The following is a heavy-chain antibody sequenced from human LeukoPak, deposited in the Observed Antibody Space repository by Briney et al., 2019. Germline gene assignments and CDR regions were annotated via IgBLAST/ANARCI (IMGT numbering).Heavy chain of an antibody. CDR2: IYSGGST. Sequence: GALRRSCAASGFTVRSNYMSWVRQAPGKGLEWVSVIYSGGSTYYAESVKGRFTISRDNSKNTLYLQMNSLRAEDTAVYYCARDRPGGGWPDYWGQGTLVTVSS. V-gene: IGHV3-66*01. CDR1: GFTVRSNY. CDR3: ARDRPGGGWPDY. D-gene: IGHD6-19*01. J-gene: IGHJ4*02.